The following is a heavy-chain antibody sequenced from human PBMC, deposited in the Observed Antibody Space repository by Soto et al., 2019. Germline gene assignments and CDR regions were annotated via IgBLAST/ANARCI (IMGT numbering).Heavy chain of an antibody. CDR2: VHYNGDT. CDR1: GGSIRCCTCF. Sequence: TEKLPLTYTVSGGSIRCCTCFWGWIRQPPGKGLQRIGTVHYNGDTYFSPSLNSRLTISIDASTNQFSLKLSSVTAADTAIYFCARTPRSSAYDYWSQGNLVT. J-gene: IGHJ4*02. V-gene: IGHV4-39*01. CDR3: ARTPRSSAYDY. D-gene: IGHD6-6*01.